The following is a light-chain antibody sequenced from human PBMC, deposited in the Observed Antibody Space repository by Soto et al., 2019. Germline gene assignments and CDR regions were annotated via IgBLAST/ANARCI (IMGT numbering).Light chain of an antibody. Sequence: LTQPRSASGSTGQSVAISCTGTSSDVGGQNYVSWYQQHPGKAPKLIIYAVTERPSGVPDRFSGSKSGNTASLTVSGLQTEDEADYYCSSHAGNNNYVFGTGTKVTVL. CDR2: AVT. CDR1: SSDVGGQNY. J-gene: IGLJ1*01. CDR3: SSHAGNNNYV. V-gene: IGLV2-8*01.